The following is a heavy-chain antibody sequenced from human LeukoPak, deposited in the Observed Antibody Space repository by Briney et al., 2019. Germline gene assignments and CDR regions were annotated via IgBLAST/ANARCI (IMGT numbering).Heavy chain of an antibody. D-gene: IGHD3-10*01. J-gene: IGHJ4*02. CDR2: INPNSGGT. V-gene: IGHV1-2*02. CDR1: GYTFTGYY. CDR3: ARDAVGAVEFDY. Sequence: ASVKVSCNASGYTFTGYYMHWVRQAPGQGLEWMGWINPNSGGTNYAQKFQGRVTMTRDTSISTAYMELSRLRSDDTAVYYCARDAVGAVEFDYWGQGTLVTVSS.